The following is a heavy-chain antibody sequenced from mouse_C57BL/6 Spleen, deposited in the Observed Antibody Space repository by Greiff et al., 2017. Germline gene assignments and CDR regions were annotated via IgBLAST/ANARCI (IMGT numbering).Heavy chain of an antibody. J-gene: IGHJ1*03. D-gene: IGHD1-1*01. CDR3: APYYYGSSDGYVDV. V-gene: IGHV1-82*01. Sequence: QVQLQQSGPELVKPGASVKISCKASGYAFSSSWMNWVKQRPGKGLEWIGRIYPGDGDTNYNGKFKGKATLTEDKSSSTAYMKLSSLTSEDSVVYFCAPYYYGSSDGYVDVWGTGTTVTVSS. CDR2: IYPGDGDT. CDR1: GYAFSSSW.